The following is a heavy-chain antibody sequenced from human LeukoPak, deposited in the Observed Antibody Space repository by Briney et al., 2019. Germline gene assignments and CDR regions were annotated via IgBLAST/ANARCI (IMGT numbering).Heavy chain of an antibody. J-gene: IGHJ4*02. CDR2: INKSGGGT. CDR1: GFTFSSYD. Sequence: GGPLRLPCAASGFTFSSYDMGWVPQAPGKGLEGVSGINKSGGGTYYADSVKGRFTMSRDNSKNTLFLQMNSLRAEDTAVYYCAKVTWSSSGSDYWGQGTLVTVSS. V-gene: IGHV3-23*01. D-gene: IGHD6-19*01. CDR3: AKVTWSSSGSDY.